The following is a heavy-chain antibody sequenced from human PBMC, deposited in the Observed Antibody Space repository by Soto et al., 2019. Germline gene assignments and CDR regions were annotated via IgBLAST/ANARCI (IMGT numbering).Heavy chain of an antibody. Sequence: QVQLVQSGGEVKRPGASVKVSCTTSGYTLSNYGITWVRQAPGQPLEWLGWISVYSDGTNYAQKFQGRVSMTTDTSPTTAYMELGRLRSDDTAGYYCASVVPGAEAWFGPWGQGTLVTVSS. CDR2: ISVYSDGT. D-gene: IGHD2-2*01. J-gene: IGHJ5*02. V-gene: IGHV1-18*01. CDR1: GYTLSNYG. CDR3: ASVVPGAEAWFGP.